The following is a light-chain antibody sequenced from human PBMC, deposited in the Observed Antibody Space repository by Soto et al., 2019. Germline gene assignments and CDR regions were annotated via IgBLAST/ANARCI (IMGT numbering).Light chain of an antibody. Sequence: DLQLPQSPSFLSASVGDRSTITSRASQGLSSDLAWYQQKPGKAPKLLIYAASTLQSGVPSRFSGSGSGTEFTLTISSLQPEDFATYYCQQLNSYPITFGQGTRLEIK. CDR3: QQLNSYPIT. V-gene: IGKV1-9*01. J-gene: IGKJ5*01. CDR2: AAS. CDR1: QGLSSD.